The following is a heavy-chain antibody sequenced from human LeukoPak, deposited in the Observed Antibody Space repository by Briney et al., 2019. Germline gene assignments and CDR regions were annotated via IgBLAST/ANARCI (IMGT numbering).Heavy chain of an antibody. CDR1: GFTFSSYW. CDR3: AKDQYDILTGYYGSFDY. Sequence: GGSLRLSCAASGFTFSSYWMSWVRQAPGKGLEWVANIKQDGSEKYYVDSVKGRFTISRDNAKNSLYLQMNSLRAEDTAVYYCAKDQYDILTGYYGSFDYWGQGTLVTVS. J-gene: IGHJ4*02. CDR2: IKQDGSEK. D-gene: IGHD3-9*01. V-gene: IGHV3-7*01.